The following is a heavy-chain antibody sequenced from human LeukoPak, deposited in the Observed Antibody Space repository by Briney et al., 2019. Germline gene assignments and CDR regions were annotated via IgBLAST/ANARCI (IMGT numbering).Heavy chain of an antibody. J-gene: IGHJ3*02. Sequence: SVKVSCKASGGTFKNYAINWVRQAPGQGLEWMGGIIPIFGTANCAQKFQGRVTITADESTSTAYMELGSLRSEDTAVYYCARPLSSSWGDAFDIWGQGTMVTVSS. D-gene: IGHD6-13*01. CDR1: GGTFKNYA. CDR2: IIPIFGTA. CDR3: ARPLSSSWGDAFDI. V-gene: IGHV1-69*13.